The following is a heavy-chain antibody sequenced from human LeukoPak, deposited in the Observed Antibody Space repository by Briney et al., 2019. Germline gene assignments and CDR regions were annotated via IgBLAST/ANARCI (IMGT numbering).Heavy chain of an antibody. D-gene: IGHD3-16*01. V-gene: IGHV4-30-2*01. CDR3: ATYYVGVGGRGH. J-gene: IGHJ4*02. CDR2: IYHSGST. CDR1: GGSISSGGYS. Sequence: SETLSLTCAVSGGSISSGGYSWSWIRQPPGKGLEWIGYIYHSGSTYYNPSLKSRVTTSVDRSKNQFSLKLSSVTAADTAVYYCATYYVGVGGRGHWGPGTLVTVSS.